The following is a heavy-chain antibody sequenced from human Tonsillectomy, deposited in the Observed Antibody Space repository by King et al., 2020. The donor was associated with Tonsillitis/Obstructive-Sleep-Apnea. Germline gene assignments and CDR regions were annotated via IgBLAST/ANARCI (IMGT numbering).Heavy chain of an antibody. CDR3: AKXIXXLXXXADYXYYAXXV. Sequence: VQLVESGGGVVQPGRSLRLSCAASGFTFSSYGMHXVRQAPGKGLEWVAFISYDGSNKHYADSVKDRLTISRDNSKNTLYLQMSSLRAEDTAVYYCAKXIXXLXXXADYXYYAXXVWGXGTTVTVS. V-gene: IGHV3-30*18. J-gene: IGHJ6*02. CDR1: GFTFSSYG. CDR2: ISYDGSNK.